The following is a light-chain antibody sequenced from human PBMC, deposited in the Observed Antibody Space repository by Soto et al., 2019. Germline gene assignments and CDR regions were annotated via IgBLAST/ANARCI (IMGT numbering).Light chain of an antibody. CDR1: QSVSSSY. Sequence: EIVLTQSPGTLSLSPGERATLSCRASQSVSSSYLAWYQQKPGQAPRLLIYGASSRSTGIPDRCSGSGCGTDFTLTISRLEHEDVAVYYCQQYCSSLAVTFGGGTKVEIK. J-gene: IGKJ4*01. CDR2: GAS. CDR3: QQYCSSLAVT. V-gene: IGKV3-20*01.